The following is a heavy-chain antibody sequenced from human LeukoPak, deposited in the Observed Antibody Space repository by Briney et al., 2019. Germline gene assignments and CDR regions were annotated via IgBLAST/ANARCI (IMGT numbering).Heavy chain of an antibody. Sequence: GGSLRLSCAASGFTFSSYSMNWVRQAPGKGLEWVSSISSSSSYIYYADSAKGRFTISRDNSKNTLYLQMNSLRAEDTAVYYCAKAVPQNTQWLAFYYYYGMDVWGQGTTVTVSS. CDR1: GFTFSSYS. CDR2: ISSSSSYI. CDR3: AKAVPQNTQWLAFYYYYGMDV. V-gene: IGHV3-21*01. D-gene: IGHD6-19*01. J-gene: IGHJ6*02.